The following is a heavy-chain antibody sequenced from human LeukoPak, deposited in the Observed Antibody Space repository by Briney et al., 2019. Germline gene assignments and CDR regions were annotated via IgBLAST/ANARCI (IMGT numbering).Heavy chain of an antibody. Sequence: GGSLRLSCAASGFTFSSYAMSWVRQAPGKGLEWVSAISGSGGSTYYADSVKGRFTTSRDNFKNTLYLQMNSLRAEDTAVYYCAKDRNYYGSGSYPLFDYWGQGTLVTVSS. CDR2: ISGSGGST. CDR1: GFTFSSYA. D-gene: IGHD3-10*01. V-gene: IGHV3-23*01. J-gene: IGHJ4*02. CDR3: AKDRNYYGSGSYPLFDY.